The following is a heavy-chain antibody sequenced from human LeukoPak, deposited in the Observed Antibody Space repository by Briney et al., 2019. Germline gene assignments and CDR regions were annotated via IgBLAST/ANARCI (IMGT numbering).Heavy chain of an antibody. Sequence: SVKVSCKASRGTFSSYAISWVRQAPGRGLEWMGGIIPIFGTANYAQKFQGRVTITADESTSTAYMELSSLRSEDTAVYYCARASDIVLMVYAPPNFDYWGQGTLVTVSS. V-gene: IGHV1-69*13. CDR1: RGTFSSYA. J-gene: IGHJ4*02. CDR3: ARASDIVLMVYAPPNFDY. D-gene: IGHD2-8*01. CDR2: IIPIFGTA.